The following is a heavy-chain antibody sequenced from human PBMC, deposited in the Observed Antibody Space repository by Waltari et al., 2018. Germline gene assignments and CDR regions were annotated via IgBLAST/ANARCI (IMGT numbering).Heavy chain of an antibody. CDR3: ARDGGDITTHYYHMDV. CDR1: SSHG. CDR2: IIPIFCAP. V-gene: IGHV1-69*12. D-gene: IGHD3-16*01. Sequence: QVQLEQSGAEVRKPGSSVKVSCKASSSHGISWVRQAPGQGLEWMGGIIPIFCAPNYAQRFKDRLTIIADESTSTAYMELSRLTKDDTAVYYCARDGGDITTHYYHMDVWDKWTTVTVSS. J-gene: IGHJ6*03.